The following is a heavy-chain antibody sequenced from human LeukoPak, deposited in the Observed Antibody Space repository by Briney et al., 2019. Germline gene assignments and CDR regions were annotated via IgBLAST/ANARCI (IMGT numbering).Heavy chain of an antibody. J-gene: IGHJ4*02. CDR3: ARLMSSSGWYRSYYFDY. CDR1: GGSISGYY. Sequence: PSETLSLTCTVSGGSISGYYWTWIRQPPGKGLEWIGYIYYSGSTNYNPSLKSRVTISVDTSKNQFSLKLSSVTAADTAVYYCARLMSSSGWYRSYYFDYWGQGTLVTVSS. CDR2: IYYSGST. D-gene: IGHD6-19*01. V-gene: IGHV4-59*01.